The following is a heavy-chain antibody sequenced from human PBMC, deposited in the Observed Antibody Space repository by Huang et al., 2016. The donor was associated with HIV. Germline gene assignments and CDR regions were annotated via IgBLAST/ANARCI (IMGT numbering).Heavy chain of an antibody. CDR1: GYIFTSHD. V-gene: IGHV1-8*01. Sequence: QVQLVQSGAEVKKPGASVKVSCKASGYIFTSHDITWVRQAPGQGLEWMGWMNPNSGSTGYARRFQGRLTITRNVSTRTAYLEVSGLTSEDTAVYYCARGRFGETYYYYMDVWGRGTTVTVS. D-gene: IGHD3-10*01. CDR3: ARGRFGETYYYYMDV. CDR2: MNPNSGST. J-gene: IGHJ6*03.